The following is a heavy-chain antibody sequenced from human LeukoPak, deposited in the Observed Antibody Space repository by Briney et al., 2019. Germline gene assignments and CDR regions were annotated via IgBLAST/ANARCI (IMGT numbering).Heavy chain of an antibody. D-gene: IGHD4-17*01. CDR2: INPDGSAE. J-gene: IGHJ4*02. CDR3: ARLFGGVTTFDY. V-gene: IGHV3-7*01. CDR1: GFSISNYW. Sequence: PGGSLRLSCAASGFSISNYWMSWVRQGPGKGLEWVASINPDGSAERYVDSVKGRFTISRDNAKNSMYLQINSLSAEDTALFYCARLFGGVTTFDYWGQGTLVTVSS.